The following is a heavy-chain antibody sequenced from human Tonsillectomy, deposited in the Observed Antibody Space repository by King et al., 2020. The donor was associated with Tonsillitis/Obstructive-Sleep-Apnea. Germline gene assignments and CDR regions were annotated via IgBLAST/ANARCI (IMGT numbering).Heavy chain of an antibody. Sequence: QLVQSGAEVKKPGASVKVSCKASSYTFTSYGITWVRQAPGQGLEWIGWISTFYGNTNYAQRFQGRDTMTTDTSTSTAYMELRSLRSDDTAVYFCARGTRYNWNDEVDYFDYWGQGTLVTVSS. CDR2: ISTFYGNT. J-gene: IGHJ4*02. CDR1: SYTFTSYG. D-gene: IGHD1-1*01. CDR3: ARGTRYNWNDEVDYFDY. V-gene: IGHV1-18*01.